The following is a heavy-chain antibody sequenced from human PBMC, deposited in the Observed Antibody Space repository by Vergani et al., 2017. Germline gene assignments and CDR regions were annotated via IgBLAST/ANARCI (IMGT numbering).Heavy chain of an antibody. J-gene: IGHJ6*02. CDR2: ISSSSSYI. V-gene: IGHV3-21*01. CDR1: GFTFSSYS. CDR3: ARDRYYLCSGSYPYFYYYGLDV. D-gene: IGHD3-10*01. Sequence: EVQLVESGGGLVKRGGSLRLSCAASGFTFSSYSMNWFRQAPGKGLEWVSSISSSSSYIHYSDSLKGRFTISRDNAKSSLYLQMNSLRAEGTGVYYCARDRYYLCSGSYPYFYYYGLDVWGQGTALTVSS.